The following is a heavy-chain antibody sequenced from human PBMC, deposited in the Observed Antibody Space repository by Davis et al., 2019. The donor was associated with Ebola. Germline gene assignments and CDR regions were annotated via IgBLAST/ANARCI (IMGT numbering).Heavy chain of an antibody. CDR1: GYTFTSYY. CDR2: ISAYNGNT. CDR3: ARGPGIAAADTRGDY. D-gene: IGHD6-13*01. Sequence: ASVKVSCKASGYTFTSYYMHWVRQAPGQGLEWMGWISAYNGNTNYAQKLQGRVTMTTDTSTSTAYMELRSLRSDDTAVYYCARGPGIAAADTRGDYWGQGTLVTVSS. V-gene: IGHV1-18*04. J-gene: IGHJ4*02.